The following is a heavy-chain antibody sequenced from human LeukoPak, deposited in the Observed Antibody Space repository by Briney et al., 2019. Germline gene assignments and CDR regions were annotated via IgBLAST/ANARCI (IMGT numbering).Heavy chain of an antibody. V-gene: IGHV1-46*01. J-gene: IGHJ3*02. CDR2: INPSGGST. CDR3: ARSANHLNYDGTGYYYPDDAFDI. CDR1: GYTFTSYY. Sequence: GASVKVSCKASGYTFTSYYMHWVRQAPGQGLEWMGIINPSGGSTSYAQKFQGRVTMTRDMSTSTVYMELSSLRSEDTAVYYCARSANHLNYDGTGYYYPDDAFDIWGQGTMVTVSS. D-gene: IGHD3-22*01.